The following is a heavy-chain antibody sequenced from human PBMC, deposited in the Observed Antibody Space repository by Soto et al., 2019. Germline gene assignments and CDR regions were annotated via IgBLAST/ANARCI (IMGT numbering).Heavy chain of an antibody. CDR2: INAGNGNT. Sequence: GASVKVSCKASGYTFTSYAMHWVRQAPGQRLEWMGWINAGNGNTKYSQKFQGRVTITRDTSASTAYMELSSLRSEDTAVYYCAREQNNIVVVEALSYWGQGTLVTVSS. J-gene: IGHJ4*02. CDR3: AREQNNIVVVEALSY. CDR1: GYTFTSYA. V-gene: IGHV1-3*01. D-gene: IGHD2-15*01.